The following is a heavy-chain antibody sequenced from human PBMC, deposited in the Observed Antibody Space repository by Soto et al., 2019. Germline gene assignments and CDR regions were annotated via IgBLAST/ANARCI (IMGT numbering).Heavy chain of an antibody. Sequence: VQLVQSGAEVNKPGASVRISCKASGYSLPTHTIHCERQAPGHRQEWMGWINAANGHTTYSQNFQNRVTISSDPSPSTVYMTLTGLTTDETASSSLARANGIYDMGPNDHWRQGTLVSVSS. CDR2: INAANGHT. V-gene: IGHV1-3*01. D-gene: IGHD5-12*01. CDR3: ARANGIYDMGPNDH. CDR1: GYSLPTHT. J-gene: IGHJ4*02.